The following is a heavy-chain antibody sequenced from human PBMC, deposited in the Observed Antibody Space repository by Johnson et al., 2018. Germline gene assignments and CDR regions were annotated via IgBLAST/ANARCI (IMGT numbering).Heavy chain of an antibody. J-gene: IGHJ3*02. D-gene: IGHD4-17*01. CDR3: ARERLNDYGDYGPTHDVFDS. CDR2: IWYDGSEK. Sequence: QVQLVQSGGGVVQPGRSLRLSCAASGFSFSNFGMHWVRQAPGKGLEWVAVIWYDGSEKYYADSVKGRFPISRDHSKHTLYVKMNSRGAEDTAVYYRARERLNDYGDYGPTHDVFDSWGQGTMVTVSS. CDR1: GFSFSNFG. V-gene: IGHV3-33*01.